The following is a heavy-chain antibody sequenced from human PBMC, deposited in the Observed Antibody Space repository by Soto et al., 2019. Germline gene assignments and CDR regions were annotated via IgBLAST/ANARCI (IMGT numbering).Heavy chain of an antibody. CDR3: ATRGTSPFDF. Sequence: SGTLSLTCAVSSGSISRTNWWNWVRQPPGKGLEWIGEIYHGGNTNYNPSLKSRVTISVDKSKNQFSLNLSSVTAADTAVYYCATRGTSPFDFWGQGTLVTVSS. V-gene: IGHV4-4*02. J-gene: IGHJ4*02. D-gene: IGHD2-2*01. CDR1: SGSISRTNW. CDR2: IYHGGNT.